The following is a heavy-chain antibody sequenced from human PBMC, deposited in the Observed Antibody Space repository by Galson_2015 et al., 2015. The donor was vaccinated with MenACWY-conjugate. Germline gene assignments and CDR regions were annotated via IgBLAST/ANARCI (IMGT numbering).Heavy chain of an antibody. CDR1: GFTFRQYA. CDR3: AKDVYRDV. Sequence: SLRLSCAVSGFTFRQYAMSWVRQAPGTGLEWVAIISDSGAATHYIDSVKGRFTISRDNSKNTLYLQMSRLRAEDTALYYCAKDVYRDVWGKGSPVPVSS. J-gene: IGHJ6*03. V-gene: IGHV3-23*01. CDR2: ISDSGAAT.